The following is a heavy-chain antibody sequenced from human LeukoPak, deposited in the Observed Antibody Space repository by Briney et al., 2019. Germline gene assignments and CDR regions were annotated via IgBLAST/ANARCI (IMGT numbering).Heavy chain of an antibody. J-gene: IGHJ3*02. CDR1: NGSITSYY. V-gene: IGHV4-59*01. D-gene: IGHD6-6*01. CDR2: IHYSGST. Sequence: PSETLSLTCNVSNGSITSYYWGWVRQPPGKGLEFIGYIHYSGSTNYNPSLKSRVAISAAKSKNQFSLKLSSVTAADTALYFCVKSIASRGEIVFDIWGQGTMVTVSS. CDR3: VKSIASRGEIVFDI.